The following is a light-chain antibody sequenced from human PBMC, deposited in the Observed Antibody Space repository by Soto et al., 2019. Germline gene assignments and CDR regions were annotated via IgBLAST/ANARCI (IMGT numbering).Light chain of an antibody. CDR3: QQYGSSPGT. V-gene: IGKV3-20*01. CDR1: QSVSSSY. CDR2: GAS. J-gene: IGKJ1*01. Sequence: EVVLTQSPGTLSLSPGERATLSCRASQSVSSSYLAWYQQKPGQASRLLIYGASSRATGIPDRFGGSGSGTDFTLTISRLEPEDFAVYYCQQYGSSPGTFGQGTKVEIK.